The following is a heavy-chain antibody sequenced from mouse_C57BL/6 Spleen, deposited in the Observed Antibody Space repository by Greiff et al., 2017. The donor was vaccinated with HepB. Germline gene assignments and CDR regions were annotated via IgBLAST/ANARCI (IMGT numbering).Heavy chain of an antibody. V-gene: IGHV5-17*01. CDR3: AGWGYDGYYVGSWFAY. CDR1: GFTFSDYG. CDR2: ISSGSSTI. J-gene: IGHJ3*01. D-gene: IGHD2-3*01. Sequence: EVQLVESGGGLVKPGGSLKLSCAASGFTFSDYGMHWVRQAPEKGLEWVAYISSGSSTIYYADTVKGRFTISRDNAKNTLFLQMTSLRSEDTAMYYCAGWGYDGYYVGSWFAYWRQGTLVTVSA.